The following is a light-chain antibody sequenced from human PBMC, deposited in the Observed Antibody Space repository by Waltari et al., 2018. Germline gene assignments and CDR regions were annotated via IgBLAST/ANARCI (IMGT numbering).Light chain of an antibody. CDR3: TSYRSTNTRVI. Sequence: QSALTPPASVSGSPGQSITISCTGINGDVGGYYYVSWYQQYPGKAPKLLIYDVSHWPSGVSSRFSASKSGNSSSLTISGLQTEDEADYYCTSYRSTNTRVIFGGGTKLAVL. CDR1: NGDVGGYYY. CDR2: DVS. V-gene: IGLV2-14*03. J-gene: IGLJ2*01.